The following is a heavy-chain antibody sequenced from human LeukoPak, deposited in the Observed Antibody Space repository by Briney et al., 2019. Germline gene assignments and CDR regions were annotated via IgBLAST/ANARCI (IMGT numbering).Heavy chain of an antibody. Sequence: GGSLRLSCTASGFIFGDYAMSWVRQAPGKGLEWVGRIKSKTDGGTTDYAAPVKGRFTISRDDSKNTLYLQMNSLKTEDTAVYYCTTTNAAGSGWYGRDYFDYWGQGTLVTVSS. CDR2: IKSKTDGGTT. CDR3: TTTNAAGSGWYGRDYFDY. J-gene: IGHJ4*02. D-gene: IGHD6-19*01. CDR1: GFIFGDYA. V-gene: IGHV3-15*01.